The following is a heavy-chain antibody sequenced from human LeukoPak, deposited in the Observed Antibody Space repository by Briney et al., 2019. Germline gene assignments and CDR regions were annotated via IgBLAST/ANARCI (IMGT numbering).Heavy chain of an antibody. CDR1: GFTINNYS. CDR2: ISSSSNYI. CDR3: ARVARWELRPFDY. V-gene: IGHV3-21*01. Sequence: GGSLRLSCAASGFTINNYSMNWVRQPPGKGLEWVSSISSSSNYIYYVDSVKGRFTISRDNAKNSLYLQMNSLRAEDTAVYYCARVARWELRPFDYWGQGTLVTVSS. J-gene: IGHJ4*02. D-gene: IGHD1-26*01.